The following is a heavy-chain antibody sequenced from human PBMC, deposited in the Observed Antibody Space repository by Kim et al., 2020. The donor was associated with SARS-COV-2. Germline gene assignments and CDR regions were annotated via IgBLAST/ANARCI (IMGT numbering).Heavy chain of an antibody. D-gene: IGHD3-22*01. CDR2: ISSSSSYI. J-gene: IGHJ4*02. Sequence: GGSLRLSCAASGFTFSSYSMNWVRQAPGKGLEWVSSISSSSSYIYYADSVKGRFTISRDNAKNSLYLQMNSLRAEDTAVYYCARDGRYYDSSGGLDYWGQGTLVTVSS. CDR1: GFTFSSYS. CDR3: ARDGRYYDSSGGLDY. V-gene: IGHV3-21*01.